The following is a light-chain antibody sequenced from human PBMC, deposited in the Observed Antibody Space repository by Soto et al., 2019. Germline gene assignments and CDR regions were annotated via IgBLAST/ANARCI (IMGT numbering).Light chain of an antibody. J-gene: IGKJ4*01. CDR2: GAS. CDR3: QQYNNWPLT. V-gene: IGKV3-15*01. Sequence: IVMTQSPATLSVSRGERATLSCRASQSVSSNLAWYQQKPGQAPRLLIYGASTRATGIPARFSGSGSGTEFTLTISSLQSEDFAVYYCQQYNNWPLTFGGGTKVDI. CDR1: QSVSSN.